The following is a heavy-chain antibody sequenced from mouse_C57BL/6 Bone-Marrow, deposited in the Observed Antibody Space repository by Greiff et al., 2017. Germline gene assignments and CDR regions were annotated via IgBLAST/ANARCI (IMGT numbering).Heavy chain of an antibody. V-gene: IGHV5-9*01. Sequence: EVMLVESGGGLVKPGGSLKLSCAASGFTFSSYTMSWVRQTPGKRLEWVATISGGGGNTYYPDSVKGRFTISRDNAKNTLYLQMSSLRSEDTALYYCARDYYGSSPFAYWGQGTLVTVAA. CDR3: ARDYYGSSPFAY. CDR2: ISGGGGNT. D-gene: IGHD1-1*01. J-gene: IGHJ3*01. CDR1: GFTFSSYT.